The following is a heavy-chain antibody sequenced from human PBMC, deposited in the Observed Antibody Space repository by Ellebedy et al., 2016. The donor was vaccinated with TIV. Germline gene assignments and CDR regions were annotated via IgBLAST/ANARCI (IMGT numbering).Heavy chain of an antibody. V-gene: IGHV3-11*01. CDR3: ARLGVIAAAGASDS. Sequence: GESLKISCAASGFTFSDYYMSWIRQAPGKGLEWVSYISSSGNTIYYVDSVKGRFTISRDNAGNSLYLQMNSLRAEDTAVYYCARLGVIAAAGASDSWGQGTLVIVSS. D-gene: IGHD6-13*01. CDR2: ISSSGNTI. CDR1: GFTFSDYY. J-gene: IGHJ4*02.